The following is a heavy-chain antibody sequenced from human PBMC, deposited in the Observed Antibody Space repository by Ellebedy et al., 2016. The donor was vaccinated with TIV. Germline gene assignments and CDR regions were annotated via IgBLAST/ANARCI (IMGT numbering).Heavy chain of an antibody. J-gene: IGHJ4*02. D-gene: IGHD4-17*01. CDR1: GASISSNSYY. V-gene: IGHV4-39*01. CDR2: VYSRWSI. Sequence: PSETLSLTCSVSGASISSNSYYWGWIRQPPGTGLEWIGNVYSRWSIYYNPSLKSRVTISLDTSKNQLSLHLNSVTAADTAVYFCARRPVSGDYETVFDYWGQGTLVTVSS. CDR3: ARRPVSGDYETVFDY.